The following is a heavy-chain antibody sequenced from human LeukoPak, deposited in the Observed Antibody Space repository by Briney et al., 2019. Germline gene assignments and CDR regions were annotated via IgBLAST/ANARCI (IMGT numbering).Heavy chain of an antibody. J-gene: IGHJ6*03. CDR3: ARMTTVRGYYYYYYTDV. CDR2: IIPIFGTA. D-gene: IGHD4-11*01. CDR1: GGTFSSYA. V-gene: IGHV1-69*05. Sequence: VASVKVSCKASGGTFSSYAISWVRQAPGQGLEWMGRIIPIFGTANYAQKFQGRVTITTDESTSTAYMELSSLRSEDTAVYYCARMTTVRGYYYYYYTDVWGKGTTVTVSS.